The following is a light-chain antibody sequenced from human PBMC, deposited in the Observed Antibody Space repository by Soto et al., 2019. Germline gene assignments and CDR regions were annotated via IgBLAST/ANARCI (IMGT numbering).Light chain of an antibody. CDR3: SSYAGSSTWV. Sequence: QSALTQPASVSGSPGQSITISCIGSSSDVGAYNYVSWYQQHPGKVPKLMIYEVSNRPSGVSNRFSGSKSGNTASLTISGLQAEDEADYYCSSYAGSSTWVFGGGTQLTVL. CDR2: EVS. V-gene: IGLV2-14*01. CDR1: SSDVGAYNY. J-gene: IGLJ3*02.